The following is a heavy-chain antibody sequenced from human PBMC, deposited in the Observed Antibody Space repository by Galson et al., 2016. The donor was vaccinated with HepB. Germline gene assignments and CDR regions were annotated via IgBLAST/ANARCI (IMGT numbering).Heavy chain of an antibody. D-gene: IGHD2-2*01. CDR3: VRGTLRTLEVPAGTLFDP. V-gene: IGHV1-2*06. CDR1: GYTLTGYY. CDR2: INPHIGDK. Sequence: SVKVSCKASGYTLTGYYLHWVRQAPGQGLEWMGRINPHIGDKKYAQKFQGRVTMTRDTSINTAYMEVSRLRSDDTAVYYCVRGTLRTLEVPAGTLFDPWGQGTLVTVSS. J-gene: IGHJ5*02.